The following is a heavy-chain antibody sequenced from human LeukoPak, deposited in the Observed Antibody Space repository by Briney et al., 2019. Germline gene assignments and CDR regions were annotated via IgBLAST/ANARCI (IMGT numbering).Heavy chain of an antibody. CDR3: ARDDSDDYGDYGFDY. CDR2: ISTYNGNT. CDR1: GYTFTSYG. V-gene: IGHV1-18*01. J-gene: IGHJ4*02. D-gene: IGHD4-17*01. Sequence: ASVKVSFKASGYTFTSYGISWVRQAPGQGLEWMGWISTYNGNTYYAQKLQGRVTMTTDTSTSTAYMELRSLRSDDTAVYYCARDDSDDYGDYGFDYWGQGTLVTVSS.